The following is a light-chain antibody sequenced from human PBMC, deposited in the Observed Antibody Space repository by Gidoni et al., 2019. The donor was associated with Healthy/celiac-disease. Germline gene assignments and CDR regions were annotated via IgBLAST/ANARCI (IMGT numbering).Light chain of an antibody. J-gene: IGKJ4*01. CDR3: QQYDNLPLT. CDR2: DAS. CDR1: QDISNY. Sequence: DIQMPQSPSSLSASVGDRVTITCQASQDISNYLNWYQQKPGKAPKLLIYDASNLETGVPSRFSGIGSGTDFTFTISSLQPEDIATYYCQQYDNLPLTFGGGTKVEIK. V-gene: IGKV1-33*01.